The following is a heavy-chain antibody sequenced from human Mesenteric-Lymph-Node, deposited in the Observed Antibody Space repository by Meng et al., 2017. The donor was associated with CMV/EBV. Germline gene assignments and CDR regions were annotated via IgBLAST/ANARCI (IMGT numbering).Heavy chain of an antibody. CDR3: ARVVTGTTHWFDP. D-gene: IGHD1-20*01. V-gene: IGHV1-69*10. CDR1: GYTFTSYA. Sequence: SVKVSCKASGYTFTSYAISWVRQAPGQGLEWMGGIIPILGIANYAQKFQGRVTITADKSTSTAYMELSSLRSEDTAVYYCARVVTGTTHWFDPWGQGTLVTVSS. J-gene: IGHJ5*02. CDR2: IIPILGIA.